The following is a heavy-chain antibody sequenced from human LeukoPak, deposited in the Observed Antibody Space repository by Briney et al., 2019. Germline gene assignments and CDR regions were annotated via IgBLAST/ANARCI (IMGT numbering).Heavy chain of an antibody. CDR2: ISGSGGST. J-gene: IGHJ4*02. CDR1: GFTFSSYA. D-gene: IGHD2-2*01. V-gene: IGHV3-23*01. CDR3: AKFHSGHCSSTSCYDY. Sequence: PGGSLRLPCAASGFTFSSYAMSWVRQAPGKGLEWVSAISGSGGSTYYADSVKGRFTISRDNSKNTLYLQMNSLRAEDTAVYYCAKFHSGHCSSTSCYDYWGQGTLVTVSS.